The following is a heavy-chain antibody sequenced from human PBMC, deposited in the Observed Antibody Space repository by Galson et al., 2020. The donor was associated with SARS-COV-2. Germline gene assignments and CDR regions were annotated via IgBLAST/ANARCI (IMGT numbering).Heavy chain of an antibody. CDR3: AVTAVTTIVLYKDAFDV. D-gene: IGHD4-17*01. CDR1: GYSVTDVS. V-gene: IGHV1-24*01. CDR2: FDPDYGKT. Sequence: ASVKVSCKVSGYSVTDVSIHWVQQAPGKGLEWMGGFDPDYGKTVYAQKFQGRVTMTEDTSTDTSYMSLSSLKSEDTAVYYCAVTAVTTIVLYKDAFDVWGQGTMVTVSS. J-gene: IGHJ3*01.